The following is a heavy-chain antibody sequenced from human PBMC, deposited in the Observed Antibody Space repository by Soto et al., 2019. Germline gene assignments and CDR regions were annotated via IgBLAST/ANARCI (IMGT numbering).Heavy chain of an antibody. V-gene: IGHV3-11*01. CDR3: AREVYYYDSSFLN. Sequence: VGSLRLSCAASGFTFSDYYMSWIRQAPGKGLEWVSYISSSGSTIYYADSVKGRFTISRDNAKNSLYLQMNSLRAEDTAVYYCAREVYYYDSSFLNWGQGTLVTVSS. CDR2: ISSSGSTI. CDR1: GFTFSDYY. D-gene: IGHD3-22*01. J-gene: IGHJ4*02.